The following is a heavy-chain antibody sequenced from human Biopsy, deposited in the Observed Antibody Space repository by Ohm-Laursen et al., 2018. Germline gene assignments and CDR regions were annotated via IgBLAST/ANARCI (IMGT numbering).Heavy chain of an antibody. Sequence: SETLSLTFTVSGGSISNYYWSWIRQPSGMGLVWIGSISSSGSTNYNPSLKSRVTMSVDTSKNQFSLILSSMTAADPAVYYCAREPRIAAVAYFDPWGQGTLVTVSS. CDR1: GGSISNYY. V-gene: IGHV4-4*07. D-gene: IGHD6-13*01. CDR2: ISSSGST. CDR3: AREPRIAAVAYFDP. J-gene: IGHJ5*02.